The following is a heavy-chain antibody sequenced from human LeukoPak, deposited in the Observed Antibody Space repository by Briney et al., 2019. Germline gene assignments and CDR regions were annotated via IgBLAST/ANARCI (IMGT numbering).Heavy chain of an antibody. J-gene: IGHJ6*03. Sequence: GGSLRLPCVASGFTLSSYGIHWVRLAPGKGLEWVAFLPDDGSKIYYGDSVKGRFTISRDKPKNTLYLQMNSLKTEDTAVYYCARGAARSHYYYMDVWGKGTTVTISS. D-gene: IGHD6-13*01. CDR2: LPDDGSKI. CDR3: ARGAARSHYYYMDV. V-gene: IGHV3-30*02. CDR1: GFTLSSYG.